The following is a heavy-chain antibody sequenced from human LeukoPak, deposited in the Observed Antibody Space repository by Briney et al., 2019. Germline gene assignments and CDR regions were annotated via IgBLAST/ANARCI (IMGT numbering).Heavy chain of an antibody. CDR2: IKKDGSEK. CDR1: GFTFSSYW. Sequence: GGSLRLSCAASGFTFSSYWMSWVRQAPGKGLEWVANIKKDGSEKYYVDAVKGRFTISRDNAKTSPYLQMNSLRAEDTALYYCAGTYYYDSSGFYPEFFQHWGQGTLVIISS. CDR3: AGTYYYDSSGFYPEFFQH. V-gene: IGHV3-7*03. D-gene: IGHD3-22*01. J-gene: IGHJ1*01.